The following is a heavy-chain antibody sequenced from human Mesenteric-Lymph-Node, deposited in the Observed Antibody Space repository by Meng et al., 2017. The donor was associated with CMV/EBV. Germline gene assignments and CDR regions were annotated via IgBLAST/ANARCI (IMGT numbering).Heavy chain of an antibody. CDR2: ISSNSRYI. CDR3: APYGGGFEY. Sequence: LRLSCAASGFTFSDYSMNWVRQAPGKGLEWVSSISSNSRYIYYADSVKGRFTISRDNAKNSVYLQMNSLRAEDTAVYYCAPYGGGFEYWGQGTLVTVSS. J-gene: IGHJ4*02. V-gene: IGHV3-21*01. D-gene: IGHD3-10*01. CDR1: GFTFSDYS.